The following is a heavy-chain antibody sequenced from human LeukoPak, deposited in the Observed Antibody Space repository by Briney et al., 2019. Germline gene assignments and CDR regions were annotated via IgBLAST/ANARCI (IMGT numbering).Heavy chain of an antibody. CDR1: GGSFSSYY. V-gene: IGHV4-59*01. J-gene: IGHJ4*02. D-gene: IGHD4-17*01. CDR2: IDHSGST. Sequence: SETLSLTCTVSGGSFSSYYWTWVRQPPGKGLEWVGYIDHSGSTNYHPSIKSRVSISSATSKNQFSLELSSVTAADTAVYFCARLKATVSIPAYFDFWGQGTLVTVSS. CDR3: ARLKATVSIPAYFDF.